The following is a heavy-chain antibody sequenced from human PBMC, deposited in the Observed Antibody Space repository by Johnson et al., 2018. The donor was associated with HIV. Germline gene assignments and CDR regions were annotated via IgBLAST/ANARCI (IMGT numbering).Heavy chain of an antibody. CDR3: ARDVSYRYDSDGWADAFDI. CDR1: GFSFSFYW. J-gene: IGHJ3*02. V-gene: IGHV3-7*01. Sequence: VQLVESGGGLVQPGGSLRLSCAASGFSFSFYWMSWVRQAPGKGLEWVASIKQDGSETSYVDSVKGRFIISRDNAKNSLFLQMNTLRAEDTAVYYCARDVSYRYDSDGWADAFDIWGQGTMVTVSS. D-gene: IGHD3-22*01. CDR2: IKQDGSET.